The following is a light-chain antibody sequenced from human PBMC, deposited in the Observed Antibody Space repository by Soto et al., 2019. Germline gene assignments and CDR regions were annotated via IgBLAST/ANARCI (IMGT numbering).Light chain of an antibody. V-gene: IGKV1-39*01. CDR3: QQSYSTART. CDR1: QSISSY. J-gene: IGKJ4*01. Sequence: SQVTRLPARMCASVGERVTISCRRIQSISSYLNWYQQKTGKAPKLLIYAASSLQSGVPSKCSGSGSATDFTLPISCLQPEDGATYYCQQSYSTARTFGGGTQVEIK. CDR2: AAS.